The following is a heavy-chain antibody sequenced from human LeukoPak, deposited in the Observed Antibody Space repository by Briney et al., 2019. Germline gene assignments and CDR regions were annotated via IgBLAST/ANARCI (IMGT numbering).Heavy chain of an antibody. Sequence: ASVKVSCKASGYTFTSYGISWVRQAPGQGLEWMGWISAYNGNTNYAQKLQGRVTMTTDTSTSTAYMELRSLRSDDTAVYYCARGILRFLEWPGVDAFDIWGQGTMVTVSS. CDR1: GYTFTSYG. J-gene: IGHJ3*02. V-gene: IGHV1-18*01. D-gene: IGHD3-3*01. CDR2: ISAYNGNT. CDR3: ARGILRFLEWPGVDAFDI.